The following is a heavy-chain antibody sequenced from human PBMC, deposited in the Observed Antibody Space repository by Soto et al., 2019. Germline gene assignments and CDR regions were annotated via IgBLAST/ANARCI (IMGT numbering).Heavy chain of an antibody. CDR3: GRGLSDVFGGLSAGWYFDL. D-gene: IGHD3-10*01. CDR1: GGSFSGYY. Sequence: QVQLQQWGAGLLKPSETLSLTCAVYGGSFSGYYWSWIRQPPGKGLEWIGEINHSGSTNYNPSLKSPVTKSVDTSNNQFSLKLSSVAAADTAVYYCGRGLSDVFGGLSAGWYFDLWGRGTLVTVSS. V-gene: IGHV4-34*01. J-gene: IGHJ2*01. CDR2: INHSGST.